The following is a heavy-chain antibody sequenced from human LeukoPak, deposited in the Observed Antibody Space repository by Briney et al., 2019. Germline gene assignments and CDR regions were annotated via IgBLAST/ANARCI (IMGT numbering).Heavy chain of an antibody. CDR2: IRYDGSNK. CDR1: GFTFSSYG. J-gene: IGHJ6*03. Sequence: GGSLRLSCAASGFTFSSYGMHWVRQAPGKGLEWVAFIRYDGSNKYYADSVKGRFTISRDNSKNTLYLQMNSLRAEDTAVYYCARVITMVRGHYYYYMDVWGKGTTVTISS. V-gene: IGHV3-30*02. D-gene: IGHD3-10*01. CDR3: ARVITMVRGHYYYYMDV.